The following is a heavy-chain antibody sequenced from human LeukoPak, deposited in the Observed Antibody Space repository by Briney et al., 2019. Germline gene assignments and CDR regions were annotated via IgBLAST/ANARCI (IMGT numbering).Heavy chain of an antibody. CDR3: ARDWVYKIDY. V-gene: IGHV3-74*01. CDR1: GFTFSSYV. D-gene: IGHD5-24*01. CDR2: ISHDGFI. J-gene: IGHJ4*02. Sequence: PGGSLRLSCETAGFTFSSYVMHWVRRTPGKGLVWVSRISHDGFISYADSVKGRFTVSRDNAKNTLILQMNSLRAEDTAVYYCARDWVYKIDYWGRGTLVTVSS.